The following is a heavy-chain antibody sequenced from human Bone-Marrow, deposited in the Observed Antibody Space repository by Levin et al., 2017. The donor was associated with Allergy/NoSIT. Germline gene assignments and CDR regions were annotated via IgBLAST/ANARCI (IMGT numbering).Heavy chain of an antibody. CDR3: AARDPRGFLDY. Sequence: GESLKISCKGSENSFTMYRIGWVRQMPGKALEWMGIIYAIDSDTRYSPSFQGQVTISADKSINTAYLRWNSLKASDTAMYYCAARDPRGFLDYWGQGTLVTVSS. CDR2: IYAIDSDT. D-gene: IGHD3-3*01. V-gene: IGHV5-51*01. J-gene: IGHJ4*02. CDR1: ENSFTMYR.